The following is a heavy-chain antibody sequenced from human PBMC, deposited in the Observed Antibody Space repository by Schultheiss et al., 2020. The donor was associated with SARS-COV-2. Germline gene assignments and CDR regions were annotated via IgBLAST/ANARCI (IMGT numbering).Heavy chain of an antibody. Sequence: SETLSLTCAVYGGSFSGYYWSWIRQPPGKGLEWIGSIYYSGSTYYNPSLKSRVTISVDTSKNQFSLKLSSVTAADTAVYYCAREGSGNPVFDYWGQGTLVTVSS. CDR2: IYYSGST. CDR3: AREGSGNPVFDY. V-gene: IGHV4-34*01. J-gene: IGHJ4*02. D-gene: IGHD3-10*01. CDR1: GGSFSGYY.